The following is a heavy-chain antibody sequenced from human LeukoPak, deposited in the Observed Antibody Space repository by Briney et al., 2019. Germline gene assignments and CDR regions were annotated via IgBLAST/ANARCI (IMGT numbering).Heavy chain of an antibody. CDR1: GLTFRTYA. Sequence: GGSLRLSCAASGLTFRTYAMSWVRQAPGKGLEWVSSISDSGGYTFYADSVKGRFTISRDNSKNTVYLQMNSLRAEDTAVYYCAKGTKAWGYFDYWGQGTLVTVSS. V-gene: IGHV3-23*01. D-gene: IGHD2-21*01. J-gene: IGHJ4*02. CDR2: ISDSGGYT. CDR3: AKGTKAWGYFDY.